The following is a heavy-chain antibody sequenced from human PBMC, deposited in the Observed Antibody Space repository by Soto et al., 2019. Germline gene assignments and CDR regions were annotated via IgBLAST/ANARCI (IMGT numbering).Heavy chain of an antibody. J-gene: IGHJ4*02. V-gene: IGHV1-3*01. CDR1: GYTFTSYA. D-gene: IGHD3-22*01. CDR3: ARDKGGYYDTNTFDY. Sequence: ASVKVSCKXSGYTFTSYAMHWVRQAPGQRLEWMGWINAGNGNTKYSQKFQGRVIITRDTSASTAYMELSSLRSEDTAVYYCARDKGGYYDTNTFDYWGQGPLVTVSS. CDR2: INAGNGNT.